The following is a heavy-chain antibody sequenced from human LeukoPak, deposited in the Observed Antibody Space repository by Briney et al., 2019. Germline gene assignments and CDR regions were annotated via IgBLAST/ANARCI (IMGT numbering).Heavy chain of an antibody. Sequence: AVKVTCKATGFTFTSSAVQRMRQARGQRLEWKGWIVVSSGNTNNAHTFQERVTITRDRSTTTAYMELSSLRSEDTAVYFCARGSIAMVLYDWFDPWGQGTLVTVSS. D-gene: IGHD3-10*01. CDR3: ARGSIAMVLYDWFDP. V-gene: IGHV1-58*01. CDR1: GFTFTSSA. J-gene: IGHJ5*02. CDR2: IVVSSGNT.